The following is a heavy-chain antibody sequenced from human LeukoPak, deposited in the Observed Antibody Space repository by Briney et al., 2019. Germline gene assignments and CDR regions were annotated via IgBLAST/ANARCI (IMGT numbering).Heavy chain of an antibody. CDR1: GGTFTRYT. D-gene: IGHD4-17*01. V-gene: IGHV1-69*02. CDR3: ARGALNEYGDYVADH. Sequence: SVKVSCKASGGTFTRYTIIWVRQAPGQGLEWMGRIIPSLGIATYAQKFQGRLTITADKSTSTAYMELSSLRSEDTAVFYCARGALNEYGDYVADHWGQGTLVTVSS. CDR2: IIPSLGIA. J-gene: IGHJ5*02.